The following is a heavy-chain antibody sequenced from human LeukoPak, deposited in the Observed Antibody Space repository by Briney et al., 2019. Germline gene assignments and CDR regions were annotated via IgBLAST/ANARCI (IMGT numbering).Heavy chain of an antibody. V-gene: IGHV3-30*02. Sequence: GGSLRLSCAASGFTFSNYDMHWLRQAPGKGLEWVAFIRYDGSNKYYPDSVKGRFTISRENSKNTVSLQMNSVRAQDTAVYYCAEAQWPLRDDAFDMWGQGTLVTVSS. D-gene: IGHD6-19*01. CDR3: AEAQWPLRDDAFDM. J-gene: IGHJ3*02. CDR1: GFTFSNYD. CDR2: IRYDGSNK.